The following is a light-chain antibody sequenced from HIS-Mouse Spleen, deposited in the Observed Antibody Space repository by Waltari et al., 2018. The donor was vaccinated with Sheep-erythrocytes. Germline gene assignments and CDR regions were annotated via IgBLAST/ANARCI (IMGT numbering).Light chain of an antibody. J-gene: IGKJ2*01. CDR3: QQSYSTPYT. CDR2: AAS. V-gene: IGKV1-39*01. CDR1: QSISSY. Sequence: DIQMTQSPYSLSASVGDSGTIPCRASQSISSYLNGYQQKPGKAPKLLIYAASSLQSGVPSRFSGSGSGTDFTLTISSLQPEDFATYYCQQSYSTPYTFGQGTKLEIK.